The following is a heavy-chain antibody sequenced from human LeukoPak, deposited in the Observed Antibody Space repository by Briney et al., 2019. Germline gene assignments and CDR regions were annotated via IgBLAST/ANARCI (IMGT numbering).Heavy chain of an antibody. Sequence: SETLSLTCTVSGHSISSGDNYWSWIRQPAGKGLEWIGRIYTSGSTNYNPSLKSRVTISGDTSKNQFSLRLSSVTAADTAVYYCARASYSYDINGWVPFDYWGQGTLVTVSS. CDR3: ARASYSYDINGWVPFDY. J-gene: IGHJ4*02. CDR1: GHSISSGDNY. D-gene: IGHD3-22*01. CDR2: IYTSGST. V-gene: IGHV4-61*02.